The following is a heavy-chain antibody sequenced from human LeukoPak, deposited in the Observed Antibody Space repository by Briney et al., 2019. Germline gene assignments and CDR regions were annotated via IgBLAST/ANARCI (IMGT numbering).Heavy chain of an antibody. D-gene: IGHD3-10*01. Sequence: SETLSLTCTVSGGSISSYYWSWIRQPAGKGLEWIGRIYTSGSTNYNPSLKSRVTMSVDTSKNQFSLKLSSVTAADTAVYYCARDNSVTMVRGVIKEYWFDPWGQGTLVTVSS. J-gene: IGHJ5*02. CDR2: IYTSGST. V-gene: IGHV4-4*07. CDR3: ARDNSVTMVRGVIKEYWFDP. CDR1: GGSISSYY.